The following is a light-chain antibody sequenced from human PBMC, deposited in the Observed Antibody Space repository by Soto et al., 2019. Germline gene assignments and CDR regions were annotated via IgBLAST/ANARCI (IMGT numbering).Light chain of an antibody. J-gene: IGLJ2*01. CDR2: RNN. CDR1: SSNIGINY. V-gene: IGLV1-47*01. CDR3: AAWDDTLSRVV. Sequence: QSVLTQPPSASGTPGQRVTISCSGSSSNIGINYVYWYQQLPGTAPKLLIYRNNPRPSGVPERFSGSKSGTPASLAISGLRSEDEADYYCAAWDDTLSRVVFGGGTKLTVL.